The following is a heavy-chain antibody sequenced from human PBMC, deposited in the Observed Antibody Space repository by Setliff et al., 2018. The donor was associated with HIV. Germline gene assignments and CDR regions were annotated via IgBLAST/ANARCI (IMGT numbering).Heavy chain of an antibody. D-gene: IGHD3-10*01. J-gene: IGHJ4*02. V-gene: IGHV4-59*01. CDR3: ARERGPTQDYYYGSGSYIDY. CDR2: IYYSGST. CDR1: GGSISSYY. Sequence: PSETLSLTCTVSGGSISSYYWSWIRQPPGKGLEWIGYIYYSGSTNYNPSLKSRVTISVDTSKNQFSLKLSSVTAADTAVYYCARERGPTQDYYYGSGSYIDYWGQGTLVTVSS.